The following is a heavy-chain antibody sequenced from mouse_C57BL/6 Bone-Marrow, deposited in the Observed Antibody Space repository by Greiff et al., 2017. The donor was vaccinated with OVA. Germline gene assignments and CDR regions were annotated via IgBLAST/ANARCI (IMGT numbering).Heavy chain of an antibody. CDR1: GFNIKDYY. V-gene: IGHV14-1*01. Sequence: EVKLVESGAELVRPGASVKLSCTASGFNIKDYYMHWVKQRPEQGLEWIGRIDPEAGDTEYAPKFPGKATMTSDTSSNTAYLQLSSLTSEDTAVYYCTTGDYWFAYWGQGTLVTVSA. CDR2: IDPEAGDT. D-gene: IGHD2-4*01. J-gene: IGHJ3*01. CDR3: TTGDYWFAY.